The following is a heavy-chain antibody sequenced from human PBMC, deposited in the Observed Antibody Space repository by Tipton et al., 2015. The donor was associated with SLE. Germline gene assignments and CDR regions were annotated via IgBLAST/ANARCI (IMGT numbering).Heavy chain of an antibody. D-gene: IGHD3-10*01. CDR1: GGSISSYY. Sequence: LRLSCTVSGGSISSYYWNWIRQPPGKGLEWIGEINHSGSTNYNPSLKSRVTISVDTSKNQFSLKLSSVTAADTAVYYCARGSYGSGSFFDYWGQGTLVTVSS. CDR2: INHSGST. CDR3: ARGSYGSGSFFDY. J-gene: IGHJ4*02. V-gene: IGHV4-34*01.